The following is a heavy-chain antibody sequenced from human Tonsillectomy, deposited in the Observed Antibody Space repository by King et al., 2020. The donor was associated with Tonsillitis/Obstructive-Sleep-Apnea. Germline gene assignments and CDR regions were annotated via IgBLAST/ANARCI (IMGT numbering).Heavy chain of an antibody. V-gene: IGHV4-59*01. CDR1: GGSISSYY. J-gene: IGHJ4*02. Sequence: VQLQESGPGLVKPSETLSLTCTVSGGSISSYYWSWIRPPPGKGLEWVGYIYYSGSTNYNPSLKSRVAISVDTSRNQFSLKLSAVTAADTAVYYCARAILDWSGYWDYWGQGTLVTVSS. D-gene: IGHD3-3*01. CDR2: IYYSGST. CDR3: ARAILDWSGYWDY.